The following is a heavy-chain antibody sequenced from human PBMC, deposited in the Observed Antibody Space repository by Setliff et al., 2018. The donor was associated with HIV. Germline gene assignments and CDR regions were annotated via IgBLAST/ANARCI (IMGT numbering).Heavy chain of an antibody. CDR3: ASSRPPDDSSGYLDH. J-gene: IGHJ4*01. CDR2: IRYDGSNK. Sequence: GGSLRLSCAASGFTFSNYGMYWVRQAPGKGLEWVTFIRYDGSNKYNADTVKGRFTTARDNSKNTLYLQMNSLRAEDTAIYYCASSRPPDDSSGYLDHWGQGTLVTVS. V-gene: IGHV3-30*02. CDR1: GFTFSNYG. D-gene: IGHD3-22*01.